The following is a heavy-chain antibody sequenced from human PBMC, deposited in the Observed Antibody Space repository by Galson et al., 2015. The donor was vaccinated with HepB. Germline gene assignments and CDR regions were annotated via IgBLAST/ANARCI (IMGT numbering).Heavy chain of an antibody. Sequence: SVKVSCKASGGTFSSYAISWVRQAPGQGLEWMGRIIPILGIANYAQKFQGRVTITADKSTSTAYMELSSLRSEDTAVYYCARDARWHDSSGYYLLHYWGQGTLVTVSS. CDR3: ARDARWHDSSGYYLLHY. CDR1: GGTFSSYA. D-gene: IGHD3-22*01. V-gene: IGHV1-69*04. J-gene: IGHJ4*02. CDR2: IIPILGIA.